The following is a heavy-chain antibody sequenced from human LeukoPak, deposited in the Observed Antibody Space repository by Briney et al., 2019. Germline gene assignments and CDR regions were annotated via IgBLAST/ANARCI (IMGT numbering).Heavy chain of an antibody. J-gene: IGHJ4*02. CDR3: ARLEYYYVSGNYYKLFDY. D-gene: IGHD3-10*01. Sequence: GGSLRLSCAASGFIFSSYEMDWVRQAPGKGLEWVSYINGSGSTKYYADPVKGRFTISRGNAKNSLYLQMNSLRDEDTAVYYCARLEYYYVSGNYYKLFDYWGQGTLVTVSS. V-gene: IGHV3-48*03. CDR2: INGSGSTK. CDR1: GFIFSSYE.